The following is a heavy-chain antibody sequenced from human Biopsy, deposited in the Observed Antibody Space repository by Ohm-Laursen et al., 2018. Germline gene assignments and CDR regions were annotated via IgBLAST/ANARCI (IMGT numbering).Heavy chain of an antibody. V-gene: IGHV3-30*03. CDR3: ARDGKRWDYSTYFSWHFDL. Sequence: SLRLSCTASGFTFTSYAMHWVRQAPGKGLEWVAVISYDGSGEYYADSLQGRFIISRDNPKNTVDLQMNSLRAEDTAVYYCARDGKRWDYSTYFSWHFDLWGRGTLVTVSS. D-gene: IGHD4-11*01. CDR1: GFTFTSYA. CDR2: ISYDGSGE. J-gene: IGHJ2*01.